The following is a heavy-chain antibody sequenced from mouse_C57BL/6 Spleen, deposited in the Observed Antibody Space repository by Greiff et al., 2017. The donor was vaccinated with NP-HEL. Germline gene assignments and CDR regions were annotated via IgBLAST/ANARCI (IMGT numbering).Heavy chain of an antibody. CDR2: ISDGGSYT. D-gene: IGHD1-1*01. Sequence: LVESGGGLVKPGGSLKLSCAASGFTFSSYAMSWVRQTPEKRLEWVATISDGGSYTYYPDNVKGRFTISRDNAKNNLYLQMSHLKSEDTAMYYCARDYYGSSYYFDYWGQGTTLTVSS. CDR3: ARDYYGSSYYFDY. V-gene: IGHV5-4*01. CDR1: GFTFSSYA. J-gene: IGHJ2*01.